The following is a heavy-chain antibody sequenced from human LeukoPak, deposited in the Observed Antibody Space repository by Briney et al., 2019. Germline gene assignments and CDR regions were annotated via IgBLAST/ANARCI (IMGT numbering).Heavy chain of an antibody. Sequence: PGGSLRLSCAASGYTFSGSAMHWVRQASGKGLEWVGRSRSKANSYATAYAASVKGRFTISRDDSKNTAYLQMNSLKTEDTAVYYCTTDVPPYCAGDCYPWGQGTLVTVSS. CDR3: TTDVPPYCAGDCYP. J-gene: IGHJ5*02. CDR1: GYTFSGSA. V-gene: IGHV3-73*01. CDR2: SRSKANSYAT. D-gene: IGHD2-21*02.